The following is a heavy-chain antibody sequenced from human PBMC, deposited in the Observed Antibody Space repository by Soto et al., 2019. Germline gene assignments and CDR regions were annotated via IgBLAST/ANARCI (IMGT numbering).Heavy chain of an antibody. CDR2: ISWDSENI. CDR1: GFTFEDHA. D-gene: IGHD6-6*01. V-gene: IGHV3-9*01. CDR3: AKDRGSSSAGIDY. J-gene: IGHJ4*02. Sequence: LRLSCTASGFTFEDHAMHWVRQAPGKGLEWVSSISWDSENIGYADFAKGRFTISRDNGKQYLYLQMNSLRAEDTALYYCAKDRGSSSAGIDYWGQGSLVTVSS.